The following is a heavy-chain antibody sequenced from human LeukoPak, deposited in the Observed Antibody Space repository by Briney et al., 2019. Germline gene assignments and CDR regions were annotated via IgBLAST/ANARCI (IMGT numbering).Heavy chain of an antibody. J-gene: IGHJ4*02. D-gene: IGHD3/OR15-3a*01. CDR1: RITLSNYG. CDR3: AKRGVVIRVILVGFHKEAYYFES. V-gene: IGHV3-23*01. Sequence: PGGSLRLSCAVSRITLSNYGMSWVRQAPGKGLEWVAGISDSGGNTKYADSVKGRFTISRDNPKNTLYLQMNSLRAEDTAVYFCAKRGVVIRVILVGFHKEAYYFESWGQGALVTVSS. CDR2: ISDSGGNT.